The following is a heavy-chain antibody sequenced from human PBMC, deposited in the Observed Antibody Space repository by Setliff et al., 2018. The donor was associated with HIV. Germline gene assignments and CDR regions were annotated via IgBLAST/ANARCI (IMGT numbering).Heavy chain of an antibody. CDR2: ISSDGIYT. J-gene: IGHJ4*02. V-gene: IGHV3-74*01. CDR3: AGDFATGY. CDR1: GSSFSAYG. Sequence: GGSLRLSCAASGSSFSAYGMHWVRQTPGKGLVWVAHISSDGIYTDHADSVKGRFTISRDNAKSTVYLQMNSLRAEDTAIYYCAGDFATGYWGQGMLVTVSS.